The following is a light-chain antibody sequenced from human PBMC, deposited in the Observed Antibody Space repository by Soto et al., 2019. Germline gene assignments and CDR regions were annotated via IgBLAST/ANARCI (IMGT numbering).Light chain of an antibody. CDR1: SSNIGSNY. CDR3: ATWDDRLRGPVL. J-gene: IGLJ2*01. Sequence: QSVLSQAPSASGTPGQRVTISCSGSSSNIGSNYVYWYQQLPETAPKLLIYRTHQRPSGVPDRFSASKSDTSASLVISGLRSEDEAAYYCATWDDRLRGPVLFGGGPKLTVL. CDR2: RTH. V-gene: IGLV1-47*01.